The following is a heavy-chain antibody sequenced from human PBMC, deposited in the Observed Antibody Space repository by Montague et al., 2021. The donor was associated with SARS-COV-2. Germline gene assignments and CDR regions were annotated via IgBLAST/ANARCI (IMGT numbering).Heavy chain of an antibody. CDR3: ARVFPRWLQFDPYFDY. Sequence: SETLSLTCTVSGGSISSYYWSWIRQPPGKGLEWIGYIYYSGSTNYNPSLKSRVTISVDTSKNQLSLKLSSATAADTAVYYCARVFPRWLQFDPYFDYWGQGTLVTVSS. J-gene: IGHJ4*02. CDR1: GGSISSYY. CDR2: IYYSGST. D-gene: IGHD5-24*01. V-gene: IGHV4-59*01.